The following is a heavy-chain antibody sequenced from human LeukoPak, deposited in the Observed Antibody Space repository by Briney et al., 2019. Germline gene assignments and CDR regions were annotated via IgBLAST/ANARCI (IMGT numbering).Heavy chain of an antibody. CDR1: GYTFTIYY. CDR3: VRSGYDRAIDY. J-gene: IGHJ4*02. Sequence: ASETVSRKASGYTFTIYYKHWVRHAPGPGHERKGIINPSGGSRSYAQKFQGRVTMTRDTSTSTVYMELSSLRSEDTAVYYCVRSGYDRAIDYWGQGTLVTVSS. V-gene: IGHV1-46*01. D-gene: IGHD5-12*01. CDR2: INPSGGSR.